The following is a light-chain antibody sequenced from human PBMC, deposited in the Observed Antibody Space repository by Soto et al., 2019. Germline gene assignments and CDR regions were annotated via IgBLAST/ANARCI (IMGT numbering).Light chain of an antibody. CDR2: DVS. J-gene: IGLJ2*01. CDR1: SSDVGGYNY. CDR3: SSYAGSNNVV. V-gene: IGLV2-8*01. Sequence: QSALTQPPSASGSPGQSVTISCTGTSSDVGGYNYVSWYQQHPGIAPKLMIYDVSKRPSGVPDRFSGSKSGNTASLTVSGLQAEDEADYYCSSYAGSNNVVFGGGTQLTVL.